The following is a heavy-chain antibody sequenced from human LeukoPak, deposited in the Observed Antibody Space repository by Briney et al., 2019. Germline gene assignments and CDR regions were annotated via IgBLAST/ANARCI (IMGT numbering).Heavy chain of an antibody. V-gene: IGHV3-7*01. J-gene: IGHJ4*02. CDR2: IKQEGSER. CDR1: GYIHSVYW. CDR3: LRTEMDY. Sequence: GGSLRLSCATCGYIHSVYWVSWARRARGKGLECVASIKQEGSERLCIDSLEGRFPISRDSDKNSLYLQMNSQRGGDRGVYFCLRTEMDYWGQGTLVTVSS. D-gene: IGHD5-12*01.